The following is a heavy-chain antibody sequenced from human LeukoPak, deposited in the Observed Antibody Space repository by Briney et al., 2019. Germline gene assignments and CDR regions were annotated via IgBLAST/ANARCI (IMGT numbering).Heavy chain of an antibody. V-gene: IGHV3-48*02. CDR1: GFTFSSYS. Sequence: GGSLRLSCAASGFTFSSYSMNWVRQAPGKGLEWVSYISSSSSTIYYADSVKGRFTISRDNAKNSLYLQMNSLRDEDTAVYYCARGLDTAMVPFFDYWGQRTLVTVSS. D-gene: IGHD5-18*01. CDR3: ARGLDTAMVPFFDY. CDR2: ISSSSSTI. J-gene: IGHJ4*02.